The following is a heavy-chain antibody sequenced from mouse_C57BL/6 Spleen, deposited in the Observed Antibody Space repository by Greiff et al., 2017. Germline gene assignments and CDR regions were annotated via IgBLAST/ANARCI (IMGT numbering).Heavy chain of an antibody. CDR2: INPNNGGT. Sequence: EVKLQQSGPELVKPGASVKISCKASGYTFTDYYMNWVKQSHGKSLEWIGDINPNNGGTSYNQKFKGKATLTVDKSSSTAYMELRSLTSEDSAVYYCARNGDFDYWGQGTTLTVSS. J-gene: IGHJ2*01. V-gene: IGHV1-26*01. CDR1: GYTFTDYY. CDR3: ARNGDFDY.